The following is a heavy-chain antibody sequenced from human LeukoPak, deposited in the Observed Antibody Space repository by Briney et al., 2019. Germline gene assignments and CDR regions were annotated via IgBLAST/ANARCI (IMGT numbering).Heavy chain of an antibody. D-gene: IGHD3-10*01. Sequence: GESLKISCKGSGYRFSDYWIGWVRQMPGKGLQWMGVTYPDDSDIRYSPSFQGQVTISADKSIITAYLQWSSLKASDTAMYYCARHGRGSRSPNAFDFWGQGTMVTVSS. CDR3: ARHGRGSRSPNAFDF. J-gene: IGHJ3*01. V-gene: IGHV5-51*01. CDR1: GYRFSDYW. CDR2: TYPDDSDI.